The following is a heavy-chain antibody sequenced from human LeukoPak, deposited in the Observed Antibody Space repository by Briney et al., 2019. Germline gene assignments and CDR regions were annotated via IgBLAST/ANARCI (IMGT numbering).Heavy chain of an antibody. CDR3: AKDGAYCSSTSCYYAFDI. D-gene: IGHD2-2*01. J-gene: IGHJ3*02. V-gene: IGHV3-23*01. CDR2: ISDSGGST. Sequence: PGGSLRLSCAASGFTFSSYAMSWVRQAPGKGLEWVSAISDSGGSTYYADSVKGRFTISRDNSKNTLYLQMNSLRAEDTAVYYCAKDGAYCSSTSCYYAFDIWGQGTMVTVSS. CDR1: GFTFSSYA.